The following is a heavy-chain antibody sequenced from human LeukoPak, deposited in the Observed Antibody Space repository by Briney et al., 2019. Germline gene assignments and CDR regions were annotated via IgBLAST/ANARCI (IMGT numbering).Heavy chain of an antibody. D-gene: IGHD4-11*01. Sequence: GGSLRLSCAASGFTFGSYWMIWVRQSPGQGLEWVLTISTYSSYIYYADSVRGRFTISRDNAQNSLYLQMNSLRAEDTAVYYCAKSGGSETSYYYYYMEVWGKGTTVTVSS. CDR1: GFTFGSYW. CDR2: ISTYSSYI. J-gene: IGHJ6*03. V-gene: IGHV3-21*03. CDR3: AKSGGSETSYYYYYMEV.